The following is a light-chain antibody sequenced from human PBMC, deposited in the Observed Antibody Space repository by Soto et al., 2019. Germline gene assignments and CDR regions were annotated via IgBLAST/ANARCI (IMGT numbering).Light chain of an antibody. CDR3: QSYDSSLSGVV. V-gene: IGLV1-40*01. CDR2: GNS. J-gene: IGLJ2*01. Sequence: QSVLTQPPSVSGAPGQRVTISCPGSSSHIGAGYDVHWYQQLPGTAPKLLIYGNSNRPSGVPDRFSGSKSGTSASLAITGLQAEDEADYYCQSYDSSLSGVVFGGGTKVTVL. CDR1: SSHIGAGYD.